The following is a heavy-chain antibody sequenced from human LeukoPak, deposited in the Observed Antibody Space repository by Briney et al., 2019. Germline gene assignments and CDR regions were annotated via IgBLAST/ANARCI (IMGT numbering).Heavy chain of an antibody. CDR2: INHSGST. J-gene: IGHJ4*02. D-gene: IGHD2-2*01. Sequence: PSETLSLTCAVYGGSFSGYYWSWIRQPPGKGLEWIGEINHSGSTNYNPSLKSRVTISVDTSKNQFPLKLSSVTAADTAVYYCARVRCSTSCSFDYWGQGTLVTVSS. CDR1: GGSFSGYY. V-gene: IGHV4-34*01. CDR3: ARVRCSTSCSFDY.